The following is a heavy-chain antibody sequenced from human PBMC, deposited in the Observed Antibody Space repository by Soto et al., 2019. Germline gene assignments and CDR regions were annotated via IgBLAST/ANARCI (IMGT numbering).Heavy chain of an antibody. J-gene: IGHJ4*02. CDR3: ARDRESVLSTPYFDY. V-gene: IGHV1-46*03. CDR1: GYTFTSYY. CDR2: INPSGGST. D-gene: IGHD3-16*01. Sequence: ASVKVSCKASGYTFTSYYMHWVRQAPGQGLEWMGIINPSGGSTSYAQKFQGRVTMTRDTSTSTVYMELSSLRSEDTAVYYCARDRESVLSTPYFDYWGQGALVTVSS.